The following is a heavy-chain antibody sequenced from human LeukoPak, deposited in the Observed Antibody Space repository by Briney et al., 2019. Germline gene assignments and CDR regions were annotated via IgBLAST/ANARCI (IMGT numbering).Heavy chain of an antibody. CDR3: ARENTIFGVVISSAFDI. CDR2: ISAYNGNT. J-gene: IGHJ3*02. Sequence: VASVKVSCKASGYTFTSYGISWVRQAPGQGLEWMGWISAYNGNTNYAQKPQGRVTMTTDTSTSTAYMELRSLRSDDTAVYYCARENTIFGVVISSAFDIWGQGTMVTVPS. V-gene: IGHV1-18*01. CDR1: GYTFTSYG. D-gene: IGHD3-3*01.